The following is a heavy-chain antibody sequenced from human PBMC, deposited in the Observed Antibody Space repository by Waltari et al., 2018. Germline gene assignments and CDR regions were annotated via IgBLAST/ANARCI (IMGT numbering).Heavy chain of an antibody. Sequence: EVQLLESGGGLVQPGGSLRLSCAASGFTFSACGMSWVRQAPGQGLEWVSTIRENGGGTNYADSVKGRFTIFRDNSKDTLYLQLTSLRAEDTAIYYCAKNSGRGGNYGSPLDSWGQGTLVTVSS. J-gene: IGHJ4*02. CDR3: AKNSGRGGNYGSPLDS. D-gene: IGHD4-17*01. CDR1: GFTFSACG. CDR2: IRENGGGT. V-gene: IGHV3-23*01.